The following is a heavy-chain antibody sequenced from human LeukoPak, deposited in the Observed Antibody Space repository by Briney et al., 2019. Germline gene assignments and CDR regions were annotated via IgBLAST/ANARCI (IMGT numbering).Heavy chain of an antibody. CDR3: ARGGDYGDYDY. Sequence: SETLSLTCTVSGGSISSSSYYWGWIRQPPGKGLEWIGYIYYSGSTNYNPSLKSRVTISVDTSKNQFSLKLSSVTAADTAVYYRARGGDYGDYDYWGQGTLVTVSS. D-gene: IGHD4-17*01. J-gene: IGHJ4*02. V-gene: IGHV4-61*05. CDR2: IYYSGST. CDR1: GGSISSSSYY.